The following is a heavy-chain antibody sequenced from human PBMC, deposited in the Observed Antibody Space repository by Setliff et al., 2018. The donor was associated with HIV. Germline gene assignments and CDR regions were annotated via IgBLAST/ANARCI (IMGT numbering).Heavy chain of an antibody. Sequence: ASVKVSCKASGYSFTNYGISWVRQAPGQGLEWMGWISSYNDNTNYALNLQGRVTMTTDTSTITAYMELRSLRSDDTAVYYWARDDVGYCSGGSCYHLFDTFEIWGQGTVVTVSS. V-gene: IGHV1-18*01. J-gene: IGHJ3*02. CDR3: ARDDVGYCSGGSCYHLFDTFEI. D-gene: IGHD2-15*01. CDR2: ISSYNDNT. CDR1: GYSFTNYG.